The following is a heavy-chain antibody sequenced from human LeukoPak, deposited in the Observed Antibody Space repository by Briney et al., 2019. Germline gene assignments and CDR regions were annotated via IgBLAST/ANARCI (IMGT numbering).Heavy chain of an antibody. CDR3: ARVGYYYDSSGYYAY. V-gene: IGHV1-2*02. J-gene: IGHJ4*02. CDR2: INPNSGGT. D-gene: IGHD3-22*01. CDR1: GYTFTGYY. Sequence: GASVKVSCKASGYTFTGYYMHWVRQAPGQGLEWMGWINPNSGGTNYAQKFQGRVTMTRDTSISTAYMEPSRLRSDDTAVYYCARVGYYYDSSGYYAYWGQGTLVTVSS.